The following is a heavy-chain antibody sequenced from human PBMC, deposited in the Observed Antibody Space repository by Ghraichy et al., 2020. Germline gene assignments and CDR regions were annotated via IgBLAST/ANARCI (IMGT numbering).Heavy chain of an antibody. CDR3: ARGRGSDY. D-gene: IGHD3-10*01. V-gene: IGHV3-7*01. J-gene: IGHJ4*02. CDR1: GFTFSSYW. Sequence: ETLSLTCVASGFTFSSYWMPWVRQAPGKGLEWVANINQDGSEKYYVDSVKGRFTISRDNAKNSLYLQMSSLRVEDTAVYYCARGRGSDYWGQGTLVTVSS. CDR2: INQDGSEK.